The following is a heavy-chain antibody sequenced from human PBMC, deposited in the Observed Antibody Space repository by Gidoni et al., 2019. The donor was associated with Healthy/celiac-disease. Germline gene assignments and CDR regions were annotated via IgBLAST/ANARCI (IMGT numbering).Heavy chain of an antibody. CDR2: ISSSGSTI. CDR3: ARAGIAAAGTWSGYYYYGMDV. Sequence: QVQLVESGGGLVKPGGSLRLSCAASGFTFSDYYMSWIRQAPGKGLEWVSYISSSGSTIYYADSVKGRFTISRDNAKNSLYLQMNSLRAEDTAVYYCARAGIAAAGTWSGYYYYGMDVWGQGTTVTVSS. V-gene: IGHV3-11*01. D-gene: IGHD6-13*01. CDR1: GFTFSDYY. J-gene: IGHJ6*02.